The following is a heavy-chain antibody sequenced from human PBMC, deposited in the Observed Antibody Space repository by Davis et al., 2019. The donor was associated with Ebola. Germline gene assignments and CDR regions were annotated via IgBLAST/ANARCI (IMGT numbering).Heavy chain of an antibody. D-gene: IGHD4-17*01. J-gene: IGHJ4*02. CDR3: ARVGDYAY. CDR1: GYTFTSYA. Sequence: ASVKVSCKASGYTFTSYAMHWVRQAPGQRLEWMGWINAGNGNTKYSQKFQGRVTITADESTRTAYMELSGLRSEDTAVYYCARVGDYAYWGQGTLVTVSS. V-gene: IGHV1-3*01. CDR2: INAGNGNT.